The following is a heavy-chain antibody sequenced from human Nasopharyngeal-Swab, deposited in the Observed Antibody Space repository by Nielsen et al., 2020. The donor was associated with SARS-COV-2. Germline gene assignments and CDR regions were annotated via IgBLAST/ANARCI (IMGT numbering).Heavy chain of an antibody. J-gene: IGHJ4*02. V-gene: IGHV3-48*02. D-gene: IGHD3-22*01. Sequence: GGSLRLSCAASGFTFSSYGMHWVRQAPGKGLEWVAHIWGDGTAHYADSVKGRFTISRDNAKNSLYLQMNSLRDEDTAVFYCARWAGDSSGYYSDYWGQGTLVTVSS. CDR3: ARWAGDSSGYYSDY. CDR2: IWGDGTA. CDR1: GFTFSSYG.